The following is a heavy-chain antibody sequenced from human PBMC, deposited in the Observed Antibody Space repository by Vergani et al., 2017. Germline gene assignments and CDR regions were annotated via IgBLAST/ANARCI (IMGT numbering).Heavy chain of an antibody. D-gene: IGHD3-10*01. Sequence: QVQLVESGGGVVQPGRSLRLSCAASGFTFSSYGMHWVRQAPGKGLEWVAVISYDGSNKYYADSVKGRFIISRDNSKNTLYLQMNSLRAEDTAVYYCARLYSPSGSYYRGWFDPWGQGTLVTVSS. V-gene: IGHV3-30*03. CDR3: ARLYSPSGSYYRGWFDP. CDR1: GFTFSSYG. CDR2: ISYDGSNK. J-gene: IGHJ5*02.